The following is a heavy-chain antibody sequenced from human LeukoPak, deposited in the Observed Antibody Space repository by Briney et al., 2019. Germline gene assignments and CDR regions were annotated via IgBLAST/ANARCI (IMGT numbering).Heavy chain of an antibody. CDR2: INPNSGGT. D-gene: IGHD1-1*01. CDR1: GYTFTGYY. J-gene: IGHJ3*02. Sequence: GASVKVSCKASGYTFTGYYMHWVRQAPGQGLEWMGWINPNSGGTNYAQKFQGRVTMTRDTSISTAYMELSRLRSDDTAVYYCASFRETLGNDDDAFDIWGQGTMVTVSS. V-gene: IGHV1-2*02. CDR3: ASFRETLGNDDDAFDI.